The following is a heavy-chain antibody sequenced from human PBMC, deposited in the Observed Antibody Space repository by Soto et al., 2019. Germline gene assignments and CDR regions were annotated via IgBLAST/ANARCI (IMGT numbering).Heavy chain of an antibody. J-gene: IGHJ4*01. V-gene: IGHV4-31*03. D-gene: IGHD5-18*01. CDR1: GGSINSDGYY. CDR2: INYRGTT. CDR3: ARESYSFGRAFDI. Sequence: QVHLQESGPGLVKPSQTLSLTCTVSGGSINSDGYYWSWIRQHPEKGLEWIGYINYRGTTYYNPSLESRVTISVDTSENQFSLQLTSVIAADTALYYCARESYSFGRAFDIWGHGTLVTVSS.